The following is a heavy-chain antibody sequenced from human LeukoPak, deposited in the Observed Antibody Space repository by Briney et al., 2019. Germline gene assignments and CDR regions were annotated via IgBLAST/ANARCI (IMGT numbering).Heavy chain of an antibody. Sequence: GESLKISCKGSGYSFTSYWIGWVRQMPGKGLEWMGIIYPGDSDTRYSPSFQGQVTISADKSISTAYLQWSSLKASDTAMYYCARHNERGDTAMVYYYYGMDVWGQGTTVTVSS. D-gene: IGHD5-18*01. CDR1: GYSFTSYW. V-gene: IGHV5-51*01. CDR3: ARHNERGDTAMVYYYYGMDV. J-gene: IGHJ6*02. CDR2: IYPGDSDT.